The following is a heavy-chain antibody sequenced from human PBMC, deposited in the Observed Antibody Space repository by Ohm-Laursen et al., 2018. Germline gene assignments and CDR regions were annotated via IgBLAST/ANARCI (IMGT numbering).Heavy chain of an antibody. D-gene: IGHD1-7*01. CDR1: GLTLKSYS. Sequence: SLRLSCTASGLTLKSYSMNWVRQAPGKGLEWVSSISFSGSHIYYADSVKGRFTISRDNAKNSLYLQMNSLRVEDLAVYYCASIPELGYWGQGTLVAVS. V-gene: IGHV3-21*06. CDR3: ASIPELGY. CDR2: ISFSGSHI. J-gene: IGHJ4*02.